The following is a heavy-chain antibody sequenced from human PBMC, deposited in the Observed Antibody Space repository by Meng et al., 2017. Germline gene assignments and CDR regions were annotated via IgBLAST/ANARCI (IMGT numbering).Heavy chain of an antibody. CDR3: ARGDYDGLAY. Sequence: QVQLQESGPGLVKPSQTLSLTCTVSGGSINSDDYYWSWIRQHPGKGLEWIGFIYYSGSTYYNPSLKSRVSILVDMSKNQFSLKVTSVTAADTAVYYCARGDYDGLAYWGQGTLVTVSS. CDR1: GGSINSDDYY. V-gene: IGHV4-31*03. J-gene: IGHJ4*02. D-gene: IGHD4-17*01. CDR2: IYYSGST.